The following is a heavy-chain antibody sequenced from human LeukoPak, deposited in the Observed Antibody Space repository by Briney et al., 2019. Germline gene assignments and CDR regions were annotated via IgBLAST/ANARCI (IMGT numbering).Heavy chain of an antibody. D-gene: IGHD5-12*01. Sequence: TGGSLRLSCAASGFTFSSYAMHWVRQAPGKGLEWVAVISYDGSNKYYADSVKGRFTISRDNSKNTLYLQMNSLRAEDTAVYYCARAARGTSYSGYQFDYWGQGTLVTVSS. V-gene: IGHV3-30-3*01. CDR3: ARAARGTSYSGYQFDY. CDR2: ISYDGSNK. J-gene: IGHJ4*02. CDR1: GFTFSSYA.